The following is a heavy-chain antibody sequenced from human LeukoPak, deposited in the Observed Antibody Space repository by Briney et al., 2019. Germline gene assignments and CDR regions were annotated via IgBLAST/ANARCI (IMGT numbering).Heavy chain of an antibody. CDR2: IKQDGSEK. V-gene: IGHV3-7*01. Sequence: PGGSLRLSCAASGLTFSSYWMSWVRQAPGKGLEWVANIKQDGSEKYYVDSVKGRFTISRDNAKNSLYLQMNSLRAEDTAVYYCARSKYQLPYYFDYWGQGTLVTVSS. CDR3: ARSKYQLPYYFDY. CDR1: GLTFSSYW. J-gene: IGHJ4*02. D-gene: IGHD2-2*01.